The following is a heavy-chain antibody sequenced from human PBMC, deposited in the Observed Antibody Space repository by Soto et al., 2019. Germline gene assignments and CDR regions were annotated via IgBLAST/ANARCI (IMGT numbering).Heavy chain of an antibody. Sequence: QLHLQESGPGLVKPSETLSLMCTVSGDSISSSTYYWGWVRQPPGKGLEWIGSVLYTGSTFYNPSLYSRATLSVDTSKNQFSLTMSSVTAADTAVYYCARHFGGYSYGYVFDSWGPGALVTVSS. CDR3: ARHFGGYSYGYVFDS. D-gene: IGHD5-18*01. CDR2: VLYTGST. CDR1: GDSISSSTYY. V-gene: IGHV4-39*01. J-gene: IGHJ4*02.